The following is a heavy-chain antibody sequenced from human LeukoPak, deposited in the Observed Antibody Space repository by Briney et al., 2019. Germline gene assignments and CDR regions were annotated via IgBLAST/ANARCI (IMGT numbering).Heavy chain of an antibody. CDR3: AGGRYYYGSGSSGNWFDP. J-gene: IGHJ5*02. Sequence: PSETLPLTCAVYGGSFSGYYWSWIRQPPGKGLEWIGEINHSGSTNYNPSLKSRVTISVDTSKNQFSLKLSSVTAADTAVYYCAGGRYYYGSGSSGNWFDPWGQGTLVTVSS. CDR2: INHSGST. CDR1: GGSFSGYY. D-gene: IGHD3-10*01. V-gene: IGHV4-34*01.